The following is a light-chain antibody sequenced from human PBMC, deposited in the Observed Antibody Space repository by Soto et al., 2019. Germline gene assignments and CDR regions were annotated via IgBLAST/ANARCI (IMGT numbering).Light chain of an antibody. CDR3: QQYGNSPYT. CDR1: QSVTSNS. J-gene: IGKJ2*01. V-gene: IGKV3-20*01. Sequence: EIVLTQSPGTLSLSPGESATLSCRASQSVTSNSLAWYQQTPGQAPRFLIYGASNRATGIPDRFSGSGSGTDFTLTISRLEPEDFAVYYCQQYGNSPYTFGQGTKLEIK. CDR2: GAS.